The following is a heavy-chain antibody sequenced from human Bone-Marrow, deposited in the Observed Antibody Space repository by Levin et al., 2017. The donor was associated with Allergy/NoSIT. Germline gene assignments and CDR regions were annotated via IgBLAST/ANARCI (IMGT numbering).Heavy chain of an antibody. Sequence: SETLSLTCTVSGGSISSPDSYWGWIRQSPGKRLEWITTMYYSGSTYDNPSLKARVTISVDTTNNQVSLTLKSLTAADTGIYYCVRHSMYRGAPVWFGPWGHGTLVIVSS. CDR2: MYYSGST. J-gene: IGHJ5*02. V-gene: IGHV4-39*01. CDR3: VRHSMYRGAPVWFGP. CDR1: GGSISSPDSY. D-gene: IGHD1-14*01.